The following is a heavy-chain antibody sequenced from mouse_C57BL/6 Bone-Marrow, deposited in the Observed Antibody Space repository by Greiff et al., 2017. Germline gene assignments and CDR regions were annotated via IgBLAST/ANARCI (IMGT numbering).Heavy chain of an antibody. V-gene: IGHV1-15*01. CDR3: TLWFFDY. J-gene: IGHJ2*01. Sequence: VKLQESGAELVRPGASVTLSCKASGYTFTDYEMHWVKQTPVHGLEWIGAIDPETGGTAYNQKFKGKAILTADKSSSTAYMELRSLTSEDSAVYYCTLWFFDYWGQGTTLTVSS. CDR1: GYTFTDYE. CDR2: IDPETGGT. D-gene: IGHD2-2*01.